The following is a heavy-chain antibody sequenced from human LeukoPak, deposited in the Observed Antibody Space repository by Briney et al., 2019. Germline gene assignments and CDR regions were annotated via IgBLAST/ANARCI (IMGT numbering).Heavy chain of an antibody. CDR2: ISWNSGSI. CDR1: GFTFDDYA. CDR3: AREGNRRSFDY. D-gene: IGHD2/OR15-2a*01. J-gene: IGHJ4*02. V-gene: IGHV3-9*01. Sequence: GGSLRLSCAASGFTFDDYAMHWVRQAPGKGLEWVSGISWNSGSIGYADSVTGRFTISRDNAKNSLSLQMSSLRAEDTAVYYCAREGNRRSFDYWGQGTLVTVSS.